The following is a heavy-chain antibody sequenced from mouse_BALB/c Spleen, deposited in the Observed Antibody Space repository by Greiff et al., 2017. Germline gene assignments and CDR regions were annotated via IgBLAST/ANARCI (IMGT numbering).Heavy chain of an antibody. Sequence: EVMLVESGGGLVQPGGSLKLSCAASGFTFSSYGMSWVRQTPDKRLELVATINSNGGSTYYPDSVKGRFTISRDNAKNTLYLQMSSLKSEDTAMYYCAREGANYAMDYWGQGTSVTVSS. CDR1: GFTFSSYG. V-gene: IGHV5-6-3*01. CDR2: INSNGGST. D-gene: IGHD3-1*01. J-gene: IGHJ4*01. CDR3: AREGANYAMDY.